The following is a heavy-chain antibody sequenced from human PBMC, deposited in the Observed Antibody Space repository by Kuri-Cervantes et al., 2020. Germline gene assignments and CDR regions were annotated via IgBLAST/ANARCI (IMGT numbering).Heavy chain of an antibody. Sequence: SGLTVVNPTQTLTLTCNFSGFSLNTHGVGVAWIRQPPGKALEWLALIYWDDDKRYSPSLQSRLTITKDTSKNQVVLTMTNMDPVDTATYYCAHSSYDYGDYYFDYWGQGTLVTVSS. V-gene: IGHV2-5*02. CDR2: IYWDDDK. CDR1: GFSLNTHGVG. D-gene: IGHD4-17*01. CDR3: AHSSYDYGDYYFDY. J-gene: IGHJ4*02.